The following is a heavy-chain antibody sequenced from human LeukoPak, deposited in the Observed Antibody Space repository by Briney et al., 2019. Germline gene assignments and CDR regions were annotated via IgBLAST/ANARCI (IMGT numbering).Heavy chain of an antibody. CDR2: INPNSGGT. J-gene: IGHJ4*02. V-gene: IGHV1-2*02. D-gene: IGHD5-18*01. CDR3: ARDRAMDTGFDY. Sequence: ASVKVSCKASGYTFTSYGISWVRQAPGQGLEWMGWINPNSGGTNYAQKFQGRVTMTRDTSISTAYMELSRLRSDDTAVYYCARDRAMDTGFDYWGQGTLVTVSS. CDR1: GYTFTSYG.